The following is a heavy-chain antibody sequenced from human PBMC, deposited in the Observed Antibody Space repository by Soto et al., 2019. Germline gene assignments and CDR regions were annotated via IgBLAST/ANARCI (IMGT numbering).Heavy chain of an antibody. J-gene: IGHJ6*03. CDR2: FDPEDGET. Sequence: ASVKLSCKVSGYTLTELSMHWVRQAPGKGLEWMGGFDPEDGETIYAQEFQGRVTMTEDTSTDTAYMELSSLRSEDTAVYYCATGNRYCSSTSCLKDYYYYYYMDVWGKGTTVTVSS. D-gene: IGHD2-2*01. CDR3: ATGNRYCSSTSCLKDYYYYYYMDV. V-gene: IGHV1-24*01. CDR1: GYTLTELS.